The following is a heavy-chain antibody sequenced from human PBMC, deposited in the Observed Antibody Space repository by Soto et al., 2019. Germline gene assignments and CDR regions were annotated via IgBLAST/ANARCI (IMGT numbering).Heavy chain of an antibody. D-gene: IGHD2-8*01. J-gene: IGHJ3*02. Sequence: ASVKVSCKASGYTFTSYGISWVRQAPGQGLEWMGWISAYNGNTNYAQKLQGRVTMTTDTSTSTAYMELRSLRSDDTAVYYCARDIMGRCLQNDAFDIWGQGTMVTVSS. CDR2: ISAYNGNT. V-gene: IGHV1-18*04. CDR3: ARDIMGRCLQNDAFDI. CDR1: GYTFTSYG.